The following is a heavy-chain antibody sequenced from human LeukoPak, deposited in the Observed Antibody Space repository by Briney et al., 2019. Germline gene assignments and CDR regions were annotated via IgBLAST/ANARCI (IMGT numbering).Heavy chain of an antibody. V-gene: IGHV3-15*01. J-gene: IGHJ4*02. CDR3: TTSLAGAVTAVYPFDN. D-gene: IGHD2-21*02. Sequence: GGSLRLSCVASGFTFSNAWMNWVRQVPGKGLEWVGRIKSKTDGGTTDYAAPVKGRITISRDDSTNTLHLQMNSLKTEDTAVYYRTTSLAGAVTAVYPFDNWGQGTLVTVSS. CDR2: IKSKTDGGTT. CDR1: GFTFSNAW.